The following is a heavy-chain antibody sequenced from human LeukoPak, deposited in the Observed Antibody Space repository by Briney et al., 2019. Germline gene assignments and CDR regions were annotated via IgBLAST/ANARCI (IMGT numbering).Heavy chain of an antibody. CDR3: ARFTDYGDYEFKGTFDY. J-gene: IGHJ4*02. V-gene: IGHV4-39*07. D-gene: IGHD4-17*01. CDR1: GGSISSSSYY. Sequence: PSETLSLTCTVSGGSISSSSYYWGWIRQPPGKGLEWIGSINYSGSTYYNPSLKSRVTISVDTSKNQFSLKLSSVTAADTAVYYCARFTDYGDYEFKGTFDYWGQGTLVTVSS. CDR2: INYSGST.